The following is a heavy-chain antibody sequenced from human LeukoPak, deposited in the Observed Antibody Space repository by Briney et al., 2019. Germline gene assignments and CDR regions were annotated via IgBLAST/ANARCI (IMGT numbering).Heavy chain of an antibody. J-gene: IGHJ1*01. CDR3: ARGLAAPPHFQH. V-gene: IGHV1-18*01. Sequence: ASVKVSCKASGYTFTSYGISWVRQAPGQGLEWMGWISAYNGNTNYAQKLQGRVTMTTDTSTSTAYMELSSLRSEDTAVYYCARGLAAPPHFQHWGQGTLVTVSS. D-gene: IGHD6-19*01. CDR2: ISAYNGNT. CDR1: GYTFTSYG.